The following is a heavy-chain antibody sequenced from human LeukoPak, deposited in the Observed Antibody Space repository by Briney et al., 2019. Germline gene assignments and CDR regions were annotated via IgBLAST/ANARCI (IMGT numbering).Heavy chain of an antibody. D-gene: IGHD4-11*01. CDR2: INPNSGGT. CDR1: GYIFTGYY. V-gene: IGHV1-2*02. Sequence: ASVKVSCKASGYIFTGYYMHWVRQAPGQGLEWMGWINPNSGGTNYAQKFQGRVTMTRDTSISTAYMELSRLRSDDTAVYYCARDGGLTVTTLVYYYYGMDVWGQGTTVTVSS. CDR3: ARDGGLTVTTLVYYYYGMDV. J-gene: IGHJ6*02.